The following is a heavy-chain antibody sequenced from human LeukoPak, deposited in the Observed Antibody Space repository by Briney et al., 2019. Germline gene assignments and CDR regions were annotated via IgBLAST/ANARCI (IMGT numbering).Heavy chain of an antibody. CDR3: ARGAYYYDSSGYFTFHI. J-gene: IGHJ3*02. CDR1: GFTFSSYA. CDR2: INHSGST. D-gene: IGHD3-22*01. Sequence: GSLRLSCAASGFTFSSYAMSWIRQPPGKGLEWIGEINHSGSTNYNPSLKSRVTISVDTSKNQFSLKLSSVTAADTAVYYCARGAYYYDSSGYFTFHIWGQGTMVTVSS. V-gene: IGHV4-34*01.